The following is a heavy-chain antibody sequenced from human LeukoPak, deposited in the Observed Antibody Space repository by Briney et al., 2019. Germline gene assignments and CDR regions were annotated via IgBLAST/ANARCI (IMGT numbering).Heavy chain of an antibody. J-gene: IGHJ4*02. CDR3: ARYSDVYFDY. D-gene: IGHD3-3*01. CDR2: IYDSGST. CDR1: GGSISGYF. Sequence: SETLSLTCTVSGGSISGYFWSWARQPPGKGLEWIGYIYDSGSTNYNPSLKSRVTISVDTSKNQFPLKLSSVTTADTAVYYCARYSDVYFDYWGQGILVTVSS. V-gene: IGHV4-59*01.